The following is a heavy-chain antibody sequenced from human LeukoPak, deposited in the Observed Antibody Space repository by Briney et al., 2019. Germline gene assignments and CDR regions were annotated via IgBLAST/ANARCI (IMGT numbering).Heavy chain of an antibody. V-gene: IGHV3-30*02. CDR3: ARENYYDSSGFDY. CDR2: IRYDGSNK. CDR1: GFTFSSYG. J-gene: IGHJ4*02. Sequence: PGGSLRLSCAASGFTFSSYGMHWVRQAPGKGLEWVAFIRYDGSNKYYADSVKGRFTISRDSAKNSLYLQMNSLRAEDTAVYYCARENYYDSSGFDYWGQGTLVTVSS. D-gene: IGHD3-22*01.